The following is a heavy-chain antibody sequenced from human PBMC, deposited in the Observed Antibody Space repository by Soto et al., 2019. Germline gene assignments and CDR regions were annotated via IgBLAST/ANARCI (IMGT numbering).Heavy chain of an antibody. V-gene: IGHV4-30-4*01. CDR1: GGSISSGDYY. CDR2: IYYSGST. D-gene: IGHD3-10*01. CDR3: ARDAPWGYMVRGVRSY. Sequence: SETLSLTCTVSGGSISSGDYYWGWIRQPPGKGLEWIGYIYYSGSTYYNPSLKSRVTISVDTSKNQFSLKLSSVTAADTAVYYCARDAPWGYMVRGVRSYWGQVTLVTVS. J-gene: IGHJ4*02.